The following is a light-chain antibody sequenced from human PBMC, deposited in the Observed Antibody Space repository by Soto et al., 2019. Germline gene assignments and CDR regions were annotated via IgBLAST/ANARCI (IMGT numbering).Light chain of an antibody. V-gene: IGKV3-15*01. CDR3: QQYNDWPRT. CDR1: QSIGIH. Sequence: EIVMTQSPATLSVSPGERATLSCRASQSIGIHLAWYQQKPGQPPSLLIYEGSTRATGVPARFSVSGSGTDFTLTISSLQSADFAVYSCQQYNDWPRTFGQGTKVDIK. CDR2: EGS. J-gene: IGKJ1*01.